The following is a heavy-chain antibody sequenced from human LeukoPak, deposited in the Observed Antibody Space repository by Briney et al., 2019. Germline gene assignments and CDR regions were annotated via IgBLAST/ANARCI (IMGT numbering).Heavy chain of an antibody. CDR2: IDGGGGGT. V-gene: IGHV3-23*01. D-gene: IGHD3-3*01. CDR3: ARRIGGTKDY. Sequence: GGSLRLSCAASGFTFSNDVMSWVRQAPGKGPEWVSSIDGGGGGTDYADSVRGRFTISRDNFKNTSYLQMNSLRAVDTAVYYCARRIGGTKDYWGQGAQVTVSS. J-gene: IGHJ4*02. CDR1: GFTFSNDV.